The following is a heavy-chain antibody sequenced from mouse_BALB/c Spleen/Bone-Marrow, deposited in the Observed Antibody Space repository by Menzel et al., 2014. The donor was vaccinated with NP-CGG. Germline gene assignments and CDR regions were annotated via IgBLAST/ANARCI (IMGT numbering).Heavy chain of an antibody. D-gene: IGHD1-2*01. J-gene: IGHJ2*01. Sequence: VQLQQPGGGLVQPGGSLKLSCTASGFDFSRYWMSWVRQAPGKGLQWIGEINPESSTVNYTPSLKDKFIISRDNAKNALYLQVSKVRSEDTALYYCTRLTYYGLSDYWGQGTTLTVSS. CDR2: INPESSTV. CDR3: TRLTYYGLSDY. CDR1: GFDFSRYW. V-gene: IGHV4-1*02.